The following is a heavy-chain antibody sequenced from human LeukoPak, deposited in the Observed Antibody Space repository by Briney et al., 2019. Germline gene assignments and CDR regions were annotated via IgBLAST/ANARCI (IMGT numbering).Heavy chain of an antibody. CDR2: IHPSDYT. CDR3: ARESDYYEDY. D-gene: IGHD3-22*01. J-gene: IGHJ4*02. Sequence: SQTLSLTCTVSGASISSGSRYRSWIRQSAGKGLEWIGRIHPSDYTTYNPSLNRRVTISLDSSRNQFSLRLTSVTAADTALYYCARESDYYEDYWGQGTLVTVSS. CDR1: GASISSGSRY. V-gene: IGHV4-61*02.